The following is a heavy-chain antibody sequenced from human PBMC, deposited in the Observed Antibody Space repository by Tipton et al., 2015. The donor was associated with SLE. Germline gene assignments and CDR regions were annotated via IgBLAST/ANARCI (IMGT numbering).Heavy chain of an antibody. CDR1: GDSISSSSYY. D-gene: IGHD5-18*01. V-gene: IGHV4-39*07. CDR3: ARVDTAMVAYDY. J-gene: IGHJ4*02. CDR2: VYYTGNT. Sequence: TLSLTCIVSGDSISSSSYYWGWIRQPPGKGLEWVGTVYYTGNTFYNPSLKSRVTMSVDTSKNQFSLKLSSVSAADTAVYYCARVDTAMVAYDYWGQGTLVTVSS.